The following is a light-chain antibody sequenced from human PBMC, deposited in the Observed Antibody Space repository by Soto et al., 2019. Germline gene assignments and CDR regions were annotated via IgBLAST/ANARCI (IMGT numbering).Light chain of an antibody. CDR2: DAS. CDR1: QSVGSN. V-gene: IGKV3-15*01. CDR3: QQYNNWPRT. J-gene: IGKJ1*01. Sequence: EIVMTQSPATLSVSPGERATLSCRASQSVGSNLAWYQQRPGQAPRLLIYDASTRATGNPARFSGSGSGTDFTLTISSLQSEDFAVYYCQQYNNWPRTFGQGTKVEIK.